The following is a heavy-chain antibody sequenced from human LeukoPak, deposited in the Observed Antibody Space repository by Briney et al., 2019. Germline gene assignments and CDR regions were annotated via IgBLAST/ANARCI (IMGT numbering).Heavy chain of an antibody. CDR3: TTDPSIVVVPAADNWFDP. D-gene: IGHD2-2*01. V-gene: IGHV3-15*01. J-gene: IGHJ5*02. Sequence: GGSLRLSCAASGFTFSNAWMSWVRQAPGKGLEWVGRIKSKTDGGTTDYAAHVKGRFTISRDDSKNALYLQMNSLKTEDTAVYYCTTDPSIVVVPAADNWFDPWGQGTLVTVSS. CDR1: GFTFSNAW. CDR2: IKSKTDGGTT.